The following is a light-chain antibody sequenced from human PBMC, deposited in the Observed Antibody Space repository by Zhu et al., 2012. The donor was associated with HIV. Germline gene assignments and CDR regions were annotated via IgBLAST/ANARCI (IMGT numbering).Light chain of an antibody. CDR1: QGIRNF. J-gene: IGKJ3*01. Sequence: DIQMTQSPSSLSASVGDRVTITCRASQGIRNFLAWYQQKPGRVPELLIYTASTLQSGVPSRFSGSGSGTDFTLTISSLQPEDVATYFCQTYNSRPSTFGPGTKVISN. CDR2: TAS. CDR3: QTYNSRPST. V-gene: IGKV1-27*01.